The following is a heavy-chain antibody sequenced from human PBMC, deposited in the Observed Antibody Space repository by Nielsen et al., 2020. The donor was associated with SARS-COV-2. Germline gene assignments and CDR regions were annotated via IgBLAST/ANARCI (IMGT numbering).Heavy chain of an antibody. V-gene: IGHV3-33*01. CDR3: ARGVSCSSTSCYAKDAFDI. CDR2: IWYDGSNK. Sequence: GGSLRLSCAASGFTFSSYGMHWVRQAPGKGLEWVAVIWYDGSNKYYADSVKGRFTISRDNSKNTLYLQMNSLRAEDTAVYYCARGVSCSSTSCYAKDAFDIWGQGTMVTVSS. CDR1: GFTFSSYG. D-gene: IGHD2-2*01. J-gene: IGHJ3*02.